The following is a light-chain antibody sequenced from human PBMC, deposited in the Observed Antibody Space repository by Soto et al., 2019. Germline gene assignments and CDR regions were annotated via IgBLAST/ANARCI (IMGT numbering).Light chain of an antibody. CDR3: SSYTSSATYV. CDR2: DVS. CDR1: SSDVGGYNY. V-gene: IGLV2-14*01. J-gene: IGLJ1*01. Sequence: QSALTQPASVSGSPGQSITFSCTGTSSDVGGYNYVSWYQQHPDKAPKLMIYDVSNRPSGVSNRFSGSKSGNTASLTISGLPAEDEADYYCSSYTSSATYVFGSGTKLTVL.